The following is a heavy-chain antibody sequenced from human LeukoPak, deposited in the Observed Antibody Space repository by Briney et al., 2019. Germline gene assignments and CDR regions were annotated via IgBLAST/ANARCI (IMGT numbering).Heavy chain of an antibody. D-gene: IGHD1-26*01. CDR1: GFTFSSYS. CDR2: ISSSSYI. V-gene: IGHV3-21*01. J-gene: IGHJ4*02. CDR3: ARDHGGGSYTPSLDY. Sequence: GGSLRLSCAASGFTFSSYSMNWVRQAPGKGLEWVSSISSSSYIYYADSVKGRFTISRDNAKNSLYLQMNSLRAEDTAVYYCARDHGGGSYTPSLDYWGQGTLVTVSS.